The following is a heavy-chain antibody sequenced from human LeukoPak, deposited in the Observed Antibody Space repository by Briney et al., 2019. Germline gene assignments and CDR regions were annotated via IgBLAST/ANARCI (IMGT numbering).Heavy chain of an antibody. J-gene: IGHJ5*02. CDR1: GDTFSNYA. CDR3: ARDNSVGDNAWWFDP. CDR2: IIPIFGTA. D-gene: IGHD1-26*01. Sequence: GASVKVSCKASGDTFSNYAISWVRQAPGQGLEWIGGIIPIFGTANYAQKFQGRITITADKSTSTAYMDLSSLGSEDTAIYYCARDNSVGDNAWWFDPWGQGTLVTVSS. V-gene: IGHV1-69*06.